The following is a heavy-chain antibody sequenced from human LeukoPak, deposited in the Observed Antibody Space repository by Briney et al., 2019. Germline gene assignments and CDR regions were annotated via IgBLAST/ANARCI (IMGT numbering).Heavy chain of an antibody. Sequence: SVKVSCKASGYTFTNYDINWVRQAPGQGLEWMGGIIPIFGTANYAQKFQGRVTITTDESTSTAYMELSSLRSEDTAVYYCARVARYYCSSTSCYFSYFDYWGQGTLVTVSS. V-gene: IGHV1-69*05. CDR2: IIPIFGTA. J-gene: IGHJ4*02. CDR1: GYTFTNYD. D-gene: IGHD2-2*01. CDR3: ARVARYYCSSTSCYFSYFDY.